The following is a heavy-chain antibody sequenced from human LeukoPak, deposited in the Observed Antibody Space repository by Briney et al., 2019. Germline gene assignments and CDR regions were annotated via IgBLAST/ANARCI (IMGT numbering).Heavy chain of an antibody. J-gene: IGHJ4*02. CDR3: ARDPDHGALDY. V-gene: IGHV3-7*01. Sequence: GGSLRLSCAASGLTLSRCWMSWVRQAPGKGLEWVADINQDGSGKYYVDSVKGRFTVSRDNAKNSLYLQMNSLRAEDTAVYYCARDPDHGALDYWGQGTPVTVSS. CDR1: GLTLSRCW. D-gene: IGHD4-17*01. CDR2: INQDGSGK.